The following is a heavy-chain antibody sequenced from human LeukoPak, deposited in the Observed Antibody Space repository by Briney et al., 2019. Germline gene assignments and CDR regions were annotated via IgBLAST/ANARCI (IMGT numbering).Heavy chain of an antibody. CDR2: ISTYNGNT. D-gene: IGHD5-18*01. CDR3: ARDNGYSYGWVGYYYGMDV. CDR1: GGTFSSYA. Sequence: VASVKVSCKASGGTFSSYAISWVRQAPGQGLEWMGWISTYNGNTNYAQKLQGRVTMTTDTSTSTAYMELRSLRSDDTAVYYCARDNGYSYGWVGYYYGMDVWGQGTTVTVSS. V-gene: IGHV1-18*01. J-gene: IGHJ6*02.